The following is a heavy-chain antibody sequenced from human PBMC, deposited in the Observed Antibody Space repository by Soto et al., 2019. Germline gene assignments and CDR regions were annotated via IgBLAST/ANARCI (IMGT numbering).Heavy chain of an antibody. J-gene: IGHJ3*02. CDR1: GFTFRNYA. CDR3: AKFKGGVNDGLDI. Sequence: GGSLRLSCAASGFTFRNYAMTWVRQAPGKGLEWVSGISSSGDNTYYPSSVRGRFTISRDNSKDTLFLQMSSLRAEDTATYYCAKFKGGVNDGLDIWGQGTVVTVSS. V-gene: IGHV3-23*01. CDR2: ISSSGDNT. D-gene: IGHD6-25*01.